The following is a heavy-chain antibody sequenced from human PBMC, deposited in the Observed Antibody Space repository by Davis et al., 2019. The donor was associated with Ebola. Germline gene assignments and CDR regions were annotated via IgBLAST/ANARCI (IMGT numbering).Heavy chain of an antibody. J-gene: IGHJ3*01. Sequence: GESLKISCAASGFVFSSYVMSWVRRAPRKGLEWVSTLGLSGDTYYADSVKGRFTISRDNSKNTLHLQMNSLRVEDTAIYYCAKDTSNVWFDVWGQGTMVTVSS. CDR2: LGLSGDT. CDR1: GFVFSSYV. CDR3: AKDTSNVWFDV. D-gene: IGHD6-19*01. V-gene: IGHV3-23*01.